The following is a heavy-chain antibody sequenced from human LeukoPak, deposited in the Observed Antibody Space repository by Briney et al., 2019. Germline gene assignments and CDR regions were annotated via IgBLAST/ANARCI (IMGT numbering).Heavy chain of an antibody. CDR3: ARNYDNSGYTAFGY. V-gene: IGHV4-59*01. CDR1: GGTISSYY. Sequence: SQTLSLTCTVSGGTISSYYWSWIRQSPGKGLEWIGHIYSSGSTNYNPSLKSRVTISIDTSKNQFSLKLSSVTAADTALYYCARNYDNSGYTAFGYWGRGTLVTVSS. D-gene: IGHD3-22*01. CDR2: IYSSGST. J-gene: IGHJ4*02.